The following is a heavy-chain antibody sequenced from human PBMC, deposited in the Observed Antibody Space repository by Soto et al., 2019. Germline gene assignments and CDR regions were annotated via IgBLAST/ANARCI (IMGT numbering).Heavy chain of an antibody. CDR3: ARGGYCTNGVCSPGDY. V-gene: IGHV1-69*06. CDR1: GGTFSSYA. Sequence: QVPLVQSGAEVKKPGSSVKVSCKASGGTFSSYAISWVRQAPGQGLEWMGGIIPIFGTANYAQKFQGRVTITADKSTSTAYMELSSLRSEDTAVYYCARGGYCTNGVCSPGDYWGQGTLVTVSS. CDR2: IIPIFGTA. D-gene: IGHD2-8*01. J-gene: IGHJ4*02.